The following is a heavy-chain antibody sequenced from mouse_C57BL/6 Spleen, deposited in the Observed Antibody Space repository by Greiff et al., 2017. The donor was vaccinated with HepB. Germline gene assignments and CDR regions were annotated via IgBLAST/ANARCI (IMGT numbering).Heavy chain of an antibody. CDR2: FYPGSGSI. J-gene: IGHJ4*01. V-gene: IGHV1-62-2*01. D-gene: IGHD2-12*01. Sequence: VQRVESGAELVKPGASVKLSCKASGYTFTEYTIHWVKQRSGQGLEWIGWFYPGSGSIKYNEKFKDKATLTADKSSSTVYMELSRLTSEDSAVYFCARHEDYDDAMDYWGQGTSVTVSS. CDR1: GYTFTEYT. CDR3: ARHEDYDDAMDY.